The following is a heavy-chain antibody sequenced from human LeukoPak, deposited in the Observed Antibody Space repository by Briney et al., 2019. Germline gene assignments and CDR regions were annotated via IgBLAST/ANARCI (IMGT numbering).Heavy chain of an antibody. CDR2: ISSSGSTI. CDR1: GFTFSSYE. CDR3: ARETYYYGSGSYNDY. D-gene: IGHD3-10*01. V-gene: IGHV3-48*03. J-gene: IGHJ4*02. Sequence: GGSLRLSCAASGFTFSSYEMNWVRRAPGKGLEWVSYISSSGSTIYYADSVKGRFTISRDNAKNSLYLQMNSLRAEDTAVYYCARETYYYGSGSYNDYWGRGTLVTVSS.